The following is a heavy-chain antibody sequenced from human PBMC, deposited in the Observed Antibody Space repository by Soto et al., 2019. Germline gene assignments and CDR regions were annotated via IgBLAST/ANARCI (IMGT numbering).Heavy chain of an antibody. D-gene: IGHD3-16*02. Sequence: GGSLRLSCAASGFTFDDYAMHWVRQAPGKGLEWVSGISWNSGSIGYADSVKGRFTISRDNAKNSLYLQMNSLRAEDTALYYCAKEYYDYIWGSYRSAFDIWGQGTMVTVSS. CDR1: GFTFDDYA. CDR2: ISWNSGSI. J-gene: IGHJ3*02. CDR3: AKEYYDYIWGSYRSAFDI. V-gene: IGHV3-9*01.